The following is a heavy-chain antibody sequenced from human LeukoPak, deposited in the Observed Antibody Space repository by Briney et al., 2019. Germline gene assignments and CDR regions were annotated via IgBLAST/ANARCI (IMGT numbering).Heavy chain of an antibody. CDR1: GVSISSDGYS. CDR3: ARGRRDFDY. Sequence: PSETLSLTCAVSGVSISSDGYSWSWIRQPPGKGLEWIGYSYHSGSTYYNPAHKRRVTISVDRSKSKFSLKLRSVTAAETTVYYCARGRRDFDYWGPGTLVTASS. J-gene: IGHJ4*02. CDR2: SYHSGST. V-gene: IGHV4-30-2*01.